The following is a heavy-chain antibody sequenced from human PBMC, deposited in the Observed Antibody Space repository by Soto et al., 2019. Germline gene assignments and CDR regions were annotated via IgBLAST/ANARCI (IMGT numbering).Heavy chain of an antibody. Sequence: GXSVKVSCKASGGTFSSYAISWVRQAPGQGLEWMGGIIPIFGTANYAQKFQGRVTITADESTSTAYMELSSLRSEDTAVYYCASHPDRLQLWVDPWGQGTLVTVSS. D-gene: IGHD5-18*01. CDR2: IIPIFGTA. CDR1: GGTFSSYA. V-gene: IGHV1-69*13. CDR3: ASHPDRLQLWVDP. J-gene: IGHJ5*02.